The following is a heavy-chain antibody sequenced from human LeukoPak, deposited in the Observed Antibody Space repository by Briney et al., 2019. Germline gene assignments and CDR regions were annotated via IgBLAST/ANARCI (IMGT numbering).Heavy chain of an antibody. CDR1: GYTLTELS. D-gene: IGHD5-12*01. V-gene: IGHV1-24*01. J-gene: IGHJ4*02. CDR2: FDPEDGET. Sequence: GASVKVSCKVSGYTLTELSMHWVRQAPGKGLEWMGGFDPEDGETIYAQKFQGRVTMTEDTSTDTAYMELSSLRSEDTAVYYCAKDSGYDQVGDPGLDYWGQGTLVTVSS. CDR3: AKDSGYDQVGDPGLDY.